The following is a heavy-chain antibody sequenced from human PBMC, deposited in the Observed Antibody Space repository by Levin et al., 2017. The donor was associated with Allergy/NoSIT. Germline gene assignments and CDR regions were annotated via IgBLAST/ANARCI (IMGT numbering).Heavy chain of an antibody. Sequence: AASVKVSCKASGYTFTSYGISWVRQAPGQGLEWMGWISAYNGNTNYAQKLQGRVTMTTDTSTSTAYMELRSLRSDDTAVYYCARSGVYCSGGSCSLGDYYYYGMDVWGQGTTVTVSS. V-gene: IGHV1-18*01. J-gene: IGHJ6*02. D-gene: IGHD2-15*01. CDR1: GYTFTSYG. CDR3: ARSGVYCSGGSCSLGDYYYYGMDV. CDR2: ISAYNGNT.